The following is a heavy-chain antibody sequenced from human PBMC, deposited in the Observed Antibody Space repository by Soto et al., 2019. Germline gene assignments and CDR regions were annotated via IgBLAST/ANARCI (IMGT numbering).Heavy chain of an antibody. CDR2: ISYDGSNK. V-gene: IGHV3-30*18. D-gene: IGHD6-6*01. CDR3: ANAPSDPNYYYYSYMDV. CDR1: GFTFSSYG. Sequence: QVQLVESGGGVVQPGRSLRLSCAASGFTFSSYGMHWVRQAPGKGLEWVAVISYDGSNKYYADSVKGRFTICRDNSKNTLYLQINSLRAEDTAVYYGANAPSDPNYYYYSYMDVWGKGTTVTVSS. J-gene: IGHJ6*03.